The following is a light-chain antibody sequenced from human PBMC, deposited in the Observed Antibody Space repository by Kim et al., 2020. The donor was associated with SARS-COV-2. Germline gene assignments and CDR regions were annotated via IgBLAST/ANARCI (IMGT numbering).Light chain of an antibody. V-gene: IGLV6-57*03. J-gene: IGLJ2*01. CDR1: DGGIAAHY. Sequence: GKTVTTSCAHSDGGIAAHYVQWYQRRPGSAPHAVFYEDDKRPSGVPNRFSGSIDMSSNSASLTISGLRTEDEADYYCQSYDNDNHVIGGGTRLTVL. CDR3: QSYDNDNHV. CDR2: EDD.